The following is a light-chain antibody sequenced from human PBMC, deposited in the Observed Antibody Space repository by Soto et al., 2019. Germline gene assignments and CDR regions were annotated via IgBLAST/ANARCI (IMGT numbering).Light chain of an antibody. CDR3: ASYTRSSTLV. V-gene: IGLV2-14*01. J-gene: IGLJ2*01. CDR2: EVS. CDR1: SSDVGGYDF. Sequence: QSVLTQPASVSGSPGQSITISCTGTSSDVGGYDFVSWYQQHPGKVPKLLIYEVSNRPSGVSNRFSGSKSGNTASLTISGLRAEDDSDYYCASYTRSSTLVFGGGTKVTVL.